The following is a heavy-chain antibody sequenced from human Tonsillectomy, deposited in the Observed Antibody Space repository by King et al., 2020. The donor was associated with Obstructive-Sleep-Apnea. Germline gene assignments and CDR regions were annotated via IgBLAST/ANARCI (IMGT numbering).Heavy chain of an antibody. Sequence: QVQLQESGPGLVKPSGTLSLTCAVSGGSISSTNWWNWVRQPPGKGLEWIGEIYHSGNTNYNPSLKSRVTISVDKSKKQFSLNLNSVTAADTAVDYCARVTWRPNYYGLDVWGQGTTVTVSS. D-gene: IGHD5-24*01. V-gene: IGHV4-4*02. CDR2: IYHSGNT. J-gene: IGHJ6*02. CDR3: ARVTWRPNYYGLDV. CDR1: GGSISSTNW.